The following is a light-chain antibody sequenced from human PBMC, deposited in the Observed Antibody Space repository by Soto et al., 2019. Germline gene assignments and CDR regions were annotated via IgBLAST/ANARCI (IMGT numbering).Light chain of an antibody. CDR1: RSNIGSNT. CDR3: AAWDDSLNGRV. V-gene: IGLV1-44*01. J-gene: IGLJ1*01. CDR2: YDN. Sequence: QSVLTQPPSESGTPGQRVTISCSGSRSNIGSNTVNWYQQLPGTAPKLLIYYDNLRPSGVPDRISGSKSGTSASLAISGLQSDDEADYYCAAWDDSLNGRVFGTGTKLTVL.